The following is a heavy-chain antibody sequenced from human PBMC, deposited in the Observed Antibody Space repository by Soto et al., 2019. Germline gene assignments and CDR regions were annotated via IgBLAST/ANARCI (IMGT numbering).Heavy chain of an antibody. V-gene: IGHV3-64*01. Sequence: GGSLRLSCAASGFTFSSYAMHWVRQAPGKGLEYVSAISSNGGSTYYANSVKGRFTISRDNSKNTLYLQMGSLRAEDMAVYYCARGPFYCSGGSCYPEDAFDIWGQGTMVTVSS. J-gene: IGHJ3*02. CDR1: GFTFSSYA. D-gene: IGHD2-15*01. CDR2: ISSNGGST. CDR3: ARGPFYCSGGSCYPEDAFDI.